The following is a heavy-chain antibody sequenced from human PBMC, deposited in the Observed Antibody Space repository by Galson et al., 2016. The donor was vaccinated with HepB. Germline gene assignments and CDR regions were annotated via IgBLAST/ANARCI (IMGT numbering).Heavy chain of an antibody. D-gene: IGHD7-27*01. CDR2: TYYRAKWYK. Sequence: CAISGDSVSTVSATWNWIRQSPSGGLEWLGRTYYRAKWYKTYAVSVKSRITINPDTSTNQIFLQLNSVTPEDSAIYYCARATANWDGGGDNWFDPRGQGTLVTVSS. CDR1: GDSVSTVSAT. J-gene: IGHJ5*02. CDR3: ARATANWDGGGDNWFDP. V-gene: IGHV6-1*01.